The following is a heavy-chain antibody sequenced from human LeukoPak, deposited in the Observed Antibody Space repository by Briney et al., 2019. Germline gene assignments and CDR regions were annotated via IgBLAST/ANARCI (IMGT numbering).Heavy chain of an antibody. J-gene: IGHJ5*02. D-gene: IGHD2-2*01. CDR2: IYYSGST. V-gene: IGHV4-39*01. CDR1: GGSISSSSYY. Sequence: SETLSLTRTVSGGSISSSSYYWGWIRQPPGKGMEWIGSIYYSGSTYYNPSLKSRVTISVDTSKNQFSLKLSSVTAADTAVYYCARRLSVVPAATIWFDLWGQGTLVTVSS. CDR3: ARRLSVVPAATIWFDL.